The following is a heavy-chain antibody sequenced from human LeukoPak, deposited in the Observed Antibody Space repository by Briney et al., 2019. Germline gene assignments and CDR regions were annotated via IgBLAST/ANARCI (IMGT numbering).Heavy chain of an antibody. CDR1: GGSISSSSYY. CDR2: IYYSGSS. CDR3: ARSPLRWYTDY. V-gene: IGHV4-39*01. Sequence: AETLSLTCTVSGGSISSSSYYWGWIRQPPGKGLEWIVSIYYSGSSYYNPSIKSRVTISVATSKNQFSLKLSSVTAADTAVYYRARSPLRWYTDYWGQRTLVTVSS. J-gene: IGHJ4*02. D-gene: IGHD4-23*01.